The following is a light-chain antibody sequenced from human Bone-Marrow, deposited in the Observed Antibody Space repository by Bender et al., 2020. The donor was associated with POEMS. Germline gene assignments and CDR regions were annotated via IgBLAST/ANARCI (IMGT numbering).Light chain of an antibody. V-gene: IGLV3-1*01. CDR2: QDN. CDR1: KLGNKY. J-gene: IGLJ2*01. Sequence: SFDLTQPPSVSVSPGQTASITCSGDKLGNKYACWYQQRPGQSPVMVMYQDNKRPSGIPERFSGSNSGNTATLTISGTQPMDEADYYCQSWDTNSVVFGGGTKLTVL. CDR3: QSWDTNSVV.